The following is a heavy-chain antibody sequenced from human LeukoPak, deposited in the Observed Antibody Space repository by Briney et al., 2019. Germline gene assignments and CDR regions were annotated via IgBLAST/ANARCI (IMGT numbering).Heavy chain of an antibody. V-gene: IGHV3-11*06. Sequence: PGGSLRLSCAASGFTFSDYYMSWIRQAPGKGLEWVSSISSSSSYIYYADSVKGRFTISRDNAKNSLYLQMNSLRAEDTAVYYCARNKYSSGWHFDYWGQGILVTVSS. CDR1: GFTFSDYY. CDR3: ARNKYSSGWHFDY. J-gene: IGHJ4*02. D-gene: IGHD6-19*01. CDR2: ISSSSSYI.